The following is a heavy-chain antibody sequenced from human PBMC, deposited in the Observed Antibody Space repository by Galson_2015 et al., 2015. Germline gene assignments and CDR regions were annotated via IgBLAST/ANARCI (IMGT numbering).Heavy chain of an antibody. CDR1: EFTLRSYE. Sequence: SLRLSCADSEFTLRSYEMNWVRQAPGKGLEWVSYISSRGGTIYYADSVKGRFTISRDNAKNSLYLQMNSLRAEDTAVYYCATDSGSGYLDYWGHGTLVTVSS. CDR3: ATDSGSGYLDY. V-gene: IGHV3-48*03. D-gene: IGHD3-10*01. CDR2: ISSRGGTI. J-gene: IGHJ4*01.